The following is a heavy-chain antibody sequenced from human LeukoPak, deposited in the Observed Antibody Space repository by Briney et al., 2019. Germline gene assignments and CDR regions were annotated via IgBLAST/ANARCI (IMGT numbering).Heavy chain of an antibody. V-gene: IGHV4-61*01. CDR3: ARDTYYCSSTSCPYYYYYYVDV. CDR1: GYSTSSGYY. D-gene: IGHD2-2*01. J-gene: IGHJ6*03. CDR2: IYYSGST. Sequence: SETLSLTCSVSGYSTSSGYYWSWIRQPPGKGLEWIGYIYYSGSTNYNPSLKSRVTISVDTSKNQFSLKLSSVTAADTAVYYCARDTYYCSSTSCPYYYYYYVDVWGKGTTVTVSS.